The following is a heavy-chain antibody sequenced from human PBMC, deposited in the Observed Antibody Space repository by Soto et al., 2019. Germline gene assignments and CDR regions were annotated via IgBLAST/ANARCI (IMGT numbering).Heavy chain of an antibody. D-gene: IGHD3-22*01. Sequence: QLQLQESGPGLVKPSETLSLTCTVSGGSISSSSYYWGWIRQPPGKGLEWIGSIYYSGSTYYNPSLQRRVTIYVHTSKNQCSLKLSSVTAADTAVYYCARHQTYYYDSSGYYYESNFDYWGQGTLVTVSS. J-gene: IGHJ4*02. CDR3: ARHQTYYYDSSGYYYESNFDY. CDR1: GGSISSSSYY. CDR2: IYYSGST. V-gene: IGHV4-39*01.